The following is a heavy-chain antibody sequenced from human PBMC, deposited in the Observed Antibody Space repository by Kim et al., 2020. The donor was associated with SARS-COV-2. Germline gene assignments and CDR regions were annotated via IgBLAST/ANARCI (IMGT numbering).Heavy chain of an antibody. V-gene: IGHV4-34*01. CDR1: GGSFSGYY. Sequence: SETLSLTCAVYGGSFSGYYWSWIRQPPGKGLEWIGEINHSGSTNYNPSLKSRVTISVDTSKNQFSLKLSSVTAADTAVYYCARVGGEWRRFGGLSSPWF. J-gene: IGHJ5*01. D-gene: IGHD3-10*01. CDR3: ARVGGEWRRFGGLSSPWF. CDR2: INHSGST.